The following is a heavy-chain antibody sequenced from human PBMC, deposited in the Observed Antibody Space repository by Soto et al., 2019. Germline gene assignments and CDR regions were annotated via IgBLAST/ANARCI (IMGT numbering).Heavy chain of an antibody. CDR3: ARVGTRYCSSTSCWGARVWFDP. CDR1: GGSISSYY. V-gene: IGHV4-59*01. D-gene: IGHD2-2*01. Sequence: QVQLQESGPGLVKPSETLSLTCTVSGGSISSYYWSWIRQPPGKGLEWIGYIYYSGSTNYNPSLKSRVTISVDTSKNQFSLKLSSVTAADTAVYYCARVGTRYCSSTSCWGARVWFDPWGQGTLVTVSS. J-gene: IGHJ5*02. CDR2: IYYSGST.